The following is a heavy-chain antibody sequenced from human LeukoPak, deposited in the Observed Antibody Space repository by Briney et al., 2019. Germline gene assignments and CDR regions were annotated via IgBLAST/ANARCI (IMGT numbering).Heavy chain of an antibody. D-gene: IGHD1-26*01. V-gene: IGHV3-7*05. Sequence: GGSLRLSCAASGFTFSTSWMTWVRQAPGKGLEWVANIKQDGSDKYYMDSVKGRFTISRDNAKNSLYLQMNSLRAEDTAVYYCARDGYVGWHFDLWGRGTLVTVSS. CDR1: GFTFSTSW. CDR2: IKQDGSDK. CDR3: ARDGYVGWHFDL. J-gene: IGHJ2*01.